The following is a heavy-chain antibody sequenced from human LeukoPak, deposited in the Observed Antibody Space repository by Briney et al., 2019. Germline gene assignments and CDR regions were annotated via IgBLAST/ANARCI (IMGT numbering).Heavy chain of an antibody. V-gene: IGHV3-21*01. CDR1: GFTFSDYS. J-gene: IGHJ5*02. CDR2: ISSRSTYA. D-gene: IGHD1-26*01. CDR3: ARAHIQDYTIVGLVDH. Sequence: GGSLRLSCAASGFTFSDYSMNWVRQTPGQGLEWVSSISSRSTYAYYADLVRGRFTVSRDSAKNSLFLQMDNLRVEDTAIYYCARAHIQDYTIVGLVDHWGQGTLVAVSS.